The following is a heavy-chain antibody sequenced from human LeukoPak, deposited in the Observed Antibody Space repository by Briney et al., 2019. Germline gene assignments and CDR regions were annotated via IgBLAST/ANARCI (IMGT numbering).Heavy chain of an antibody. J-gene: IGHJ4*02. Sequence: PGGSLRLSCAASGFIFSTDWMSWVRQAPGKGLEWVANIKQDGSEKYYVDSVKGRFTISRDNAKNSLYLQVNSLRVEDTSVYYCARIKDCSGGTCYVFFDYWGQGTLVTVSS. CDR1: GFIFSTDW. CDR3: ARIKDCSGGTCYVFFDY. D-gene: IGHD2-15*01. V-gene: IGHV3-7*04. CDR2: IKQDGSEK.